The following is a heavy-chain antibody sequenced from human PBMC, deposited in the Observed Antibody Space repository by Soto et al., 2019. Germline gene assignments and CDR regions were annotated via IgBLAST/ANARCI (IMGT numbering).Heavy chain of an antibody. D-gene: IGHD3-3*01. CDR2: ISYDGSNK. V-gene: IGHV3-30*04. CDR1: GFMINNYA. Sequence: QVQLVESGGGVVQPGGSLRVSCAASGFMINNYAMHWVRQTPGKGLEWVAVISYDGSNKYYADSVKGRFTISRDNYKTTLYMEMNTLRPDNTPVHYLARRQDFGGPHYYDGIDVWGQGTTVNVSS. CDR3: ARRQDFGGPHYYDGIDV. J-gene: IGHJ6*02.